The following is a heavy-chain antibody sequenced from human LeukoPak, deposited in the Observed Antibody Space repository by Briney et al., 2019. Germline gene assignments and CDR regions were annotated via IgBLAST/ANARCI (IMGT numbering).Heavy chain of an antibody. CDR1: GGSVRDNY. V-gene: IGHV4-34*01. J-gene: IGHJ4*02. CDR3: AGHVSAAAGGR. CDR2: IHHSGST. D-gene: IGHD6-13*01. Sequence: SGTLSLTCAVYGGSVRDNYWSWIRQPPGKGLEWIGEIHHSGSTKYNPSLKSRDTISLDTSKNQFSLKLNSMTAADTAVYYCAGHVSAAAGGRWGQGTLVTVFS.